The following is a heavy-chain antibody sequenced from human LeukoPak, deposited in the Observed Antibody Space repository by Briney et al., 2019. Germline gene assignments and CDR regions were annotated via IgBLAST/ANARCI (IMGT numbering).Heavy chain of an antibody. Sequence: PGGSLRLSCAASGFTFSSYWVSWVRQAPGKGLEWVANIKQDGSEKYYVDSVKGRFTISRDNAKNSLYLQMSSLRAEDTAVYYCARVSVLLWFGGYDYWGQGTLVTVSS. CDR3: ARVSVLLWFGGYDY. CDR2: IKQDGSEK. D-gene: IGHD3-10*01. V-gene: IGHV3-7*01. J-gene: IGHJ4*02. CDR1: GFTFSSYW.